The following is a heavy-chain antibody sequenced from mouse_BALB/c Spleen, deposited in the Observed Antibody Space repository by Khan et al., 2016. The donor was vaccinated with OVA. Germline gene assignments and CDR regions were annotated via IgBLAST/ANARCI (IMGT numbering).Heavy chain of an antibody. V-gene: IGHV1-4*01. CDR1: GYSFTSYM. CDR3: ARGGHGTFAY. CDR2: INPSSGYN. J-gene: IGHJ3*01. Sequence: QVQLKQSGTELARPGASVKMSCKASGYSFTSYMMHWVRQRPGQGPEWIGDINPSSGYNNYNQKFKDKTTLTADKSTSTAYMHMSSLTSEDSAVYYCARGGHGTFAYWGQGTLVTVSA. D-gene: IGHD1-1*01.